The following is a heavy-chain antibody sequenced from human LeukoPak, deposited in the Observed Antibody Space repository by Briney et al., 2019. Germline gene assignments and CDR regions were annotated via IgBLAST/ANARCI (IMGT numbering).Heavy chain of an antibody. Sequence: GGSLRPSCAASGFTFSDYYMSWIRQAPGKGLEWVSYISSSGSTIYYADSVKGRFTISRDNAKNSLYPQMNSLRAEDTAVYYCARVRTTVTTIYYYMDVWGKGTTVTVSS. J-gene: IGHJ6*03. CDR2: ISSSGSTI. CDR1: GFTFSDYY. CDR3: ARVRTTVTTIYYYMDV. D-gene: IGHD4-17*01. V-gene: IGHV3-11*01.